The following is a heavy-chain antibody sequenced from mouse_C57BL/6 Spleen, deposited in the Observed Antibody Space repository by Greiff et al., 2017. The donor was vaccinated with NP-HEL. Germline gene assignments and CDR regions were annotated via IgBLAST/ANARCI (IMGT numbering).Heavy chain of an antibody. CDR1: GFTFSDYG. J-gene: IGHJ1*03. D-gene: IGHD1-1*01. CDR3: ASGGSREDWDFDV. V-gene: IGHV5-17*01. CDR2: ISSGSSTI. Sequence: VQLKESGGGLVKPGGSLKLSCAASGFTFSDYGMHWVRQAPEKGLEWVAYISSGSSTIYYADTVKGRFTISRDNAKNTLFLQMTSLRSEDTAMYYCASGGSREDWDFDVWGTGTTVTVSS.